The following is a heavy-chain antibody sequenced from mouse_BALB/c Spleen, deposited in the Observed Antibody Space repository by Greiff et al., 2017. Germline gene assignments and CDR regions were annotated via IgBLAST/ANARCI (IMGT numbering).Heavy chain of an antibody. Sequence: EVMLVESGGGLVQPGGSRKLSCAASGFTFSSFGMHWVRQAPEKGLEWVAYISSGSSTIYYADTVKGRFTISRDNPKNTLFLQMTSLRSEDTAMYYCARVEGGGGLRLAFAYWGQGTLVTVSA. J-gene: IGHJ3*01. D-gene: IGHD2-4*01. CDR1: GFTFSSFG. V-gene: IGHV5-17*02. CDR3: ARVEGGGGLRLAFAY. CDR2: ISSGSSTI.